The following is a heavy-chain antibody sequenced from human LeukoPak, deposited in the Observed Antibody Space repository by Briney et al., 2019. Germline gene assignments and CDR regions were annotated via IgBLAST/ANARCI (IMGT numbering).Heavy chain of an antibody. V-gene: IGHV3-33*08. CDR3: ARDGDFEKPFFDY. CDR2: IWYDGSKK. D-gene: IGHD4-17*01. CDR1: GFTFSSYA. J-gene: IGHJ4*02. Sequence: GGSLRLSCAASGFTFSSYAMHWVRQAPGKGLEWVAVIWYDGSKKYYADSVKGRFTISRDNSKNTLYLQMNSLRAEDTAVYYCARDGDFEKPFFDYWGQGTLVTVSS.